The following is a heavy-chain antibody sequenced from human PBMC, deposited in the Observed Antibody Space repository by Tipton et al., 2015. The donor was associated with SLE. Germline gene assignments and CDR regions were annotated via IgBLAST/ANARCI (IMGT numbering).Heavy chain of an antibody. J-gene: IGHJ2*01. CDR1: GGSVSSGSYY. CDR2: IYYSGST. D-gene: IGHD6-19*01. V-gene: IGHV4-61*01. Sequence: TLSLTCTVSGGSVSSGSYYWSWIRQPPGKGLEWIGYIYYSGSTNYNPSLKSRVTISVDTSKNQFSLKLSSVTAADTAGYYCARDRSSGWYGDARYFDLWGRGTLVTVSS. CDR3: ARDRSSGWYGDARYFDL.